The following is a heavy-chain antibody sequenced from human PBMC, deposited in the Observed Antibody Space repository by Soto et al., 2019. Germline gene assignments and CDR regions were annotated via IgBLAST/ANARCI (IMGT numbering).Heavy chain of an antibody. V-gene: IGHV4-59*01. D-gene: IGHD1-7*01. CDR2: IYYTGST. CDR1: GGSISSYY. Sequence: LSLTFTVSGGSISSYYWFWIRQPPGKGLEWLGYIYYTGSTNYNPSLKSRVTISVDTSKNQFSLKLSSVTDADTAVYYCAIFNWNYGYYYYGMDVWGQGTTVTVSS. CDR3: AIFNWNYGYYYYGMDV. J-gene: IGHJ6*02.